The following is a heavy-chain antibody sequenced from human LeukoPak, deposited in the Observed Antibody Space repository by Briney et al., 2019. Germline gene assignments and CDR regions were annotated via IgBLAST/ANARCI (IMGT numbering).Heavy chain of an antibody. J-gene: IGHJ3*02. CDR3: ARPDYGDTHDAFDI. CDR1: GFTFSAYT. CDR2: FTSSSSSI. V-gene: IGHV3-21*01. D-gene: IGHD4-17*01. Sequence: GGSLRLSCAASGFTFSAYTMSWVRQAPGKGLEWVSSFTSSSSSIYYADSVKGRFTISRDNAKNSLYLQLSSLGAEDTAVYYCARPDYGDTHDAFDIWGQGTMVTVSS.